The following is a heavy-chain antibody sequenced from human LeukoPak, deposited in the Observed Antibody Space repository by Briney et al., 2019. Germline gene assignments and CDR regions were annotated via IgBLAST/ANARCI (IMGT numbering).Heavy chain of an antibody. V-gene: IGHV1-2*02. CDR3: ARLNVQQQVPSHYYYYMDV. D-gene: IGHD6-13*01. CDR2: FNPNSGGT. CDR1: EYTFTDFY. Sequence: ASVKVSCKDSEYTFTDFYMHWVRQAPGQGLEWMGWFNPNSGGTNYAQKFQGRVTMTRDTSISTAYMELSRLRSDDTAVYYCARLNVQQQVPSHYYYYMDVWGKGTTVTISS. J-gene: IGHJ6*03.